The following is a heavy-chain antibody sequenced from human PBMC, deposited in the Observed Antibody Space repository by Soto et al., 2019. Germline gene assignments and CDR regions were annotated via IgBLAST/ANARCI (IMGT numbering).Heavy chain of an antibody. CDR3: ARGSGYHNC. D-gene: IGHD5-12*01. CDR2: IYPSDSDT. CDR1: GYPFTTNW. V-gene: IGHV5-51*01. Sequence: GESLKISCKGSGYPFTTNWIAWVRQMPGKGLERMGIIYPSDSDTTYSPSFRGQVTISVDKSTSTAYLQWSSLKASDTAIYYCARGSGYHNCWGQGTLVTVSS. J-gene: IGHJ4*02.